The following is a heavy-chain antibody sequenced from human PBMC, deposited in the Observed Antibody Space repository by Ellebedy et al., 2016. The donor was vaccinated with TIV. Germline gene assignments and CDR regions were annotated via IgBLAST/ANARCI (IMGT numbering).Heavy chain of an antibody. J-gene: IGHJ3*02. V-gene: IGHV1-69*13. D-gene: IGHD2-2*01. Sequence: SVKVSXXASGGTFSSYVISWVRQAPGQGLEWMGIIIPIFRTANTAQKFQGRVTMTADASTSTAYMELSSLRSEDTAVYYCAAGDCSSTNCYGGYDAFDIWGQGTMVTVSS. CDR2: IIPIFRTA. CDR3: AAGDCSSTNCYGGYDAFDI. CDR1: GGTFSSYV.